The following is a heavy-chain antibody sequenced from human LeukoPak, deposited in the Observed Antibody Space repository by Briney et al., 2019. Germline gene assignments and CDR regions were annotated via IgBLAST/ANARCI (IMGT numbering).Heavy chain of an antibody. CDR3: ARSDIVVVPAATFDP. CDR1: GGSISSSSYY. V-gene: IGHV4-39*07. CDR2: IYYSGST. J-gene: IGHJ5*02. Sequence: SETLSLTCTVSGGSISSSSYYWGWIRQPPGKGLEWIGSIYYSGSTYYNPSLKSRVTISVDTSKNQFSLKLSSVTAADTAVYYCARSDIVVVPAATFDPWGQGTLVTVSS. D-gene: IGHD2-2*01.